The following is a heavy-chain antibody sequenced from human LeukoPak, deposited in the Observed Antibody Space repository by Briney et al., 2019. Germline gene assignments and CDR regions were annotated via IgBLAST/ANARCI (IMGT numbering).Heavy chain of an antibody. D-gene: IGHD6-19*01. CDR1: GFSFSSYA. Sequence: GGSLGLSCAASGFSFSSYAMSWVRQAPGKGLEWVSSISGSGDNTYYAESVKGRFTISRDNSKNTLFLQMNSLRAEDTAVFYCAKRSGYTTGWFFDFWGQGTPVTVSS. CDR2: ISGSGDNT. J-gene: IGHJ4*02. V-gene: IGHV3-23*01. CDR3: AKRSGYTTGWFFDF.